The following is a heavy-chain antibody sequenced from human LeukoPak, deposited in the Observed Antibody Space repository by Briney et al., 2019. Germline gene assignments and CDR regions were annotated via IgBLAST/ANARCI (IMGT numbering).Heavy chain of an antibody. CDR3: ARDYGFATTVTTFDY. CDR1: GYTFTSYG. D-gene: IGHD4-17*01. V-gene: IGHV1-18*04. Sequence: ASVKVSCKASGYTFTSYGISWVRQAPGQGPEWMGWISAYNGNTNYAQKLQGRVTMTTDTSTSTAYMELRSLRSDDTAVYYCARDYGFATTVTTFDYWGQGTLVTVSS. J-gene: IGHJ4*02. CDR2: ISAYNGNT.